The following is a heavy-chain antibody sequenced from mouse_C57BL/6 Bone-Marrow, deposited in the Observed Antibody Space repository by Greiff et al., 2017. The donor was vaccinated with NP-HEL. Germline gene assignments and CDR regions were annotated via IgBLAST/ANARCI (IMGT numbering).Heavy chain of an antibody. D-gene: IGHD4-1*01. V-gene: IGHV5-16*01. J-gene: IGHJ1*03. CDR1: GFTFSDYY. CDR3: ARAFNWESDWYFDV. Sequence: EVHLVESEGGLVQPGSSMKLSCTASGFTFSDYYMAWVRQVPEKGLEWVANINYDGSSTYYLDSLKSRFIISRDNAKNILYLQMSSLKSEDTATYYCARAFNWESDWYFDVWGTGTTVTVSS. CDR2: INYDGSST.